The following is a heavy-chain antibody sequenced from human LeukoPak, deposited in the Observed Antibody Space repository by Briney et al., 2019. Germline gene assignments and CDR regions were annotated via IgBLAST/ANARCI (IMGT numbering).Heavy chain of an antibody. V-gene: IGHV5-10-1*01. CDR2: IDPTDSYT. CDR1: GYIFTSYW. Sequence: ESLKISCKGSGYIFTSYWIIWVRQMPGKGLEWMGMIDPTDSYTNYSPSFQGHVTISTDKSISTAYLQWSSLKASDTAIYYCARRGRSSSNFDFWGQGTLVTVSS. D-gene: IGHD6-6*01. J-gene: IGHJ4*02. CDR3: ARRGRSSSNFDF.